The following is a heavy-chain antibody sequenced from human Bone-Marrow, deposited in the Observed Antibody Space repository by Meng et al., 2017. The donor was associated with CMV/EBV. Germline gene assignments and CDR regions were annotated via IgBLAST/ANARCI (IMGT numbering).Heavy chain of an antibody. J-gene: IGHJ4*02. CDR3: AKSIKLIVKAD. CDR1: GLTVSSNY. D-gene: IGHD2-8*01. V-gene: IGHV3-53*01. Sequence: GGSLRLSCAASGLTVSSNYMSWVRQAPGKGLEWVSVIYSGGSTYYADSVKGRFTISRDNSKNTLYLQMNSLRAEDTAVYYCAKSIKLIVKADWGQGTLVTVSS. CDR2: IYSGGST.